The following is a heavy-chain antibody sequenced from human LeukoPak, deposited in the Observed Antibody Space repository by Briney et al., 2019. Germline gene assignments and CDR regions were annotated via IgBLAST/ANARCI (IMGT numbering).Heavy chain of an antibody. D-gene: IGHD3-9*01. J-gene: IGHJ4*02. CDR2: ISSSSSYI. CDR3: ARNVLRYFDWLPTWEEIDY. CDR1: GFTFSSYS. Sequence: GRSLRLSCAASGFTFSSYSMNWVRQAEGKGLEWVSSISSSSSYIYYADSVKGRFTISRDNATNSLYLQRNCLRAEDTAVYYCARNVLRYFDWLPTWEEIDYWGQGTLVTVSS. V-gene: IGHV3-21*01.